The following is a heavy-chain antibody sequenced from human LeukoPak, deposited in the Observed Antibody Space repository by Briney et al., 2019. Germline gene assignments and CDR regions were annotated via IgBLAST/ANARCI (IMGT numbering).Heavy chain of an antibody. D-gene: IGHD3-10*01. Sequence: ASVKVSCKASGYTFINYGTTWVRQAPGQGLEWMGWIRPYNGDTTYAQKVQDRVTMTTDTSTNIAYMELRSLRFDDTAVYYCARVSFLVRGVIIGYNWFDPWGQGTLVTVSS. J-gene: IGHJ5*02. V-gene: IGHV1-18*01. CDR2: IRPYNGDT. CDR1: GYTFINYG. CDR3: ARVSFLVRGVIIGYNWFDP.